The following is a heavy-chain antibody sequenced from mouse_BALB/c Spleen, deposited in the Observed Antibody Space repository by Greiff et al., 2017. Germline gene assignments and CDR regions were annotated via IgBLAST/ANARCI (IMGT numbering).Heavy chain of an antibody. CDR2: ISNGGGST. Sequence: EVKLMESGGGLVQPGGSLKLSCAASGFTFSSYTMSWVRQTPEQRLEWVAYISNGGGSTYYPDTVKGRFTISRDNAKNTLYLQMSSLTSEDTAMYYYARHGDGYCEDYFDYWGQGTTLTVSS. CDR1: GFTFSSYT. V-gene: IGHV5-12-2*01. D-gene: IGHD2-3*01. CDR3: ARHGDGYCEDYFDY. J-gene: IGHJ2*01.